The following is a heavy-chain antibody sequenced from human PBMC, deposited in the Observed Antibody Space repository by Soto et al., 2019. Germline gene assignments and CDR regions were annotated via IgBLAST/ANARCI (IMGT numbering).Heavy chain of an antibody. D-gene: IGHD5-18*01. CDR3: ARIVENWWIQPWGGGLDY. Sequence: QATLKESGPVLVKPTETLTLTCTASGLSLSKARRAVSWIRQPPGKALEWLAHIFSNDKASYSTSLKSRPTMSLTNTDPVETATYYRARIVENWWIQPWGGGLDYWGQGTLVTVSS. V-gene: IGHV2-26*01. J-gene: IGHJ4*02. CDR2: IFSNDKA. CDR1: GLSLSKARRA.